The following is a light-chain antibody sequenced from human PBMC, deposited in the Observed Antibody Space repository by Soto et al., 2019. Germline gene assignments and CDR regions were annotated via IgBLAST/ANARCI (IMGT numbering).Light chain of an antibody. CDR2: EVS. J-gene: IGLJ2*01. CDR1: SSDVGGYNY. CDR3: SSYVGSNNLV. Sequence: QSALTQPPSASGSPGQSVTISCTGTSSDVGGYNYVSWYQQHPGKAPKLMICEVSKRPSGVPDRFSGSKSGNTASLTVSGLQAEDEADYYCSSYVGSNNLVFGGGTKVTVL. V-gene: IGLV2-8*01.